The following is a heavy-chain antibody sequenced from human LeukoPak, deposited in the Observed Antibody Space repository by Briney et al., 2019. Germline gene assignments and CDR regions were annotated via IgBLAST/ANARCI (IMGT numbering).Heavy chain of an antibody. CDR1: GFVFTSYG. CDR2: ISANDGKT. CDR3: ARELHVERDDY. J-gene: IGHJ4*02. Sequence: EASVTVSCKASGFVFTSYGFTWVRQAPGQGLEWMGWISANDGKTHYSEKHQGRVTMSTDTVTSTAYMELRSLRSDDTAVYYCARELHVERDDYWGQGTLVTVSS. D-gene: IGHD1-1*01. V-gene: IGHV1-18*01.